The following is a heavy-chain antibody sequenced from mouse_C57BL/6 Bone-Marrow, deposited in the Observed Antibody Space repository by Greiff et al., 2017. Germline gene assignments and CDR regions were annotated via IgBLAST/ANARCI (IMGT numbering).Heavy chain of an antibody. D-gene: IGHD1-1*01. CDR2: IHPNSGST. CDR3: AREFYYYGSRYAMDY. V-gene: IGHV1-64*01. J-gene: IGHJ4*01. CDR1: GYTFTSYR. Sequence: VKLMESGAELARPGASVKLSCKASGYTFTSYRMHWVKQRPGQGLEWIGMIHPNSGSTNYNEKFKSKATLTVDKSSSTAYMQLSSLTSEDSAVYYCAREFYYYGSRYAMDYWGQGTSVTVSS.